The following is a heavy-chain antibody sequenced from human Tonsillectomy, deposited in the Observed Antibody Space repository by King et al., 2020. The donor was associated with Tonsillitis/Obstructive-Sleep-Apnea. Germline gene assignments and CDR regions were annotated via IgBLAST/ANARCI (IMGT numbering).Heavy chain of an antibody. CDR2: ISSNGGST. Sequence: VQLVESGGGLVQPGGSLRLSCSASGFTFISYAMHWVRQAPGKGLEYVSAISSNGGSTYYADSVKGIFTISRDNSKNTLYLQMSSLRAEDTAVYYCVKNYYGSGSYGDYWGQGTLVTVSS. D-gene: IGHD3-10*01. CDR3: VKNYYGSGSYGDY. V-gene: IGHV3-64D*06. J-gene: IGHJ4*02. CDR1: GFTFISYA.